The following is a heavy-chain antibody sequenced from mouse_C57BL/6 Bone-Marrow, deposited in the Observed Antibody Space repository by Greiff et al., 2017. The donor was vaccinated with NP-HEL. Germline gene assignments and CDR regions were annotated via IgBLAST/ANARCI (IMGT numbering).Heavy chain of an antibody. CDR2: IRLKSDNYAT. V-gene: IGHV6-3*01. CDR1: GFTFSNYW. CDR3: TGGTYYSNYAWFAY. J-gene: IGHJ3*01. D-gene: IGHD2-5*01. Sequence: EVKVEESGGGLVQPGGSMKLSCVASGFTFSNYWMNWVRQSPEKGLEWVAQIRLKSDNYATHYAESVKGRFTISRDDSKSSVYLQMNNLRAEDTGIYYCTGGTYYSNYAWFAYWGQGTLVTVSA.